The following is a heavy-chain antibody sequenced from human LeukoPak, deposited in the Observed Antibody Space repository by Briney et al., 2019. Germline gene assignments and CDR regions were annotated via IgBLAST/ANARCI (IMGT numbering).Heavy chain of an antibody. D-gene: IGHD4/OR15-4a*01. CDR1: GFSVSSNY. CDR3: TRGTINPFDY. V-gene: IGHV3-66*01. Sequence: GGSLRLSCAASGFSVSSNYMSWVRQAPGKGLEWVSVIHSGGSTYYTDSVKGRFTISRDNFKNTLYLQMNSLRAEDTAVYYCTRGTINPFDYWGQGALVTVSS. J-gene: IGHJ4*02. CDR2: IHSGGST.